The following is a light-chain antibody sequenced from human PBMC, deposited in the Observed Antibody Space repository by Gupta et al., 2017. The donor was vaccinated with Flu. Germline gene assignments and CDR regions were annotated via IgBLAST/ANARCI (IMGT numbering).Light chain of an antibody. Sequence: KVTISCSGSSSNIGNNYVSWYQQLPGTAPKLLIYENNKRPSGIPDRVSGSKSGTSATLGITGLQTGDEADYYCGTWDSSLSAWVFGGGTKLTVL. CDR1: SSNIGNNY. V-gene: IGLV1-51*02. CDR2: ENN. J-gene: IGLJ3*02. CDR3: GTWDSSLSAWV.